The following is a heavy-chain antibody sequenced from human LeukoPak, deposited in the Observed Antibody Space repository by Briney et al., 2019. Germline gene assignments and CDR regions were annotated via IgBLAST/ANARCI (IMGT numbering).Heavy chain of an antibody. D-gene: IGHD2-2*01. J-gene: IGHJ4*02. CDR2: IRYDRSNK. CDR1: GFTFSSYG. CDR3: AKDGIEYYSSTSCPTLPEVIAIQILDY. Sequence: PGGSLRLSCAASGFTFSSYGMHWVRQAPGKGLEWVAFIRYDRSNKYYADSVKGRFTISRDNSKNALYLQMNSLRAEDTAVYYCAKDGIEYYSSTSCPTLPEVIAIQILDYWGQGTLVTVSS. V-gene: IGHV3-30*02.